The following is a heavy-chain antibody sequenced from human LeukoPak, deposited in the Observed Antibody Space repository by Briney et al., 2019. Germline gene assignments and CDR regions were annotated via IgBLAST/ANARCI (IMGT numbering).Heavy chain of an antibody. D-gene: IGHD6-13*01. CDR3: ARDSPPIAAAGT. J-gene: IGHJ5*02. CDR1: GFIFRDYW. CDR2: ISQDAGGT. V-gene: IGHV3-7*03. Sequence: GGSLRLSCATSGFIFRDYWMSWVRQVPGKGLEWVASISQDAGGTTYLDSVKGRFTISRDNAKNSLYLQMNSLRADDTAVYYCARDSPPIAAAGTWGQGTLVTVSS.